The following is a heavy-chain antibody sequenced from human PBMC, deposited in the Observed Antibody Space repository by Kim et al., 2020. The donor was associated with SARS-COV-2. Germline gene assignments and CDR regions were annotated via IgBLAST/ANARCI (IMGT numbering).Heavy chain of an antibody. J-gene: IGHJ4*02. CDR1: GYTFTAYA. V-gene: IGHV1-3*01. Sequence: ASVKVSCKASGYTFTAYAIHWVRQAPGQRLEWMGWINGAIGNSEYSQKFQGRVTISRETSASTAYMELSSLRSEDTAVYYCAALNWKAPFDYWGQGTLVTVSS. CDR2: INGAIGNS. D-gene: IGHD1-20*01. CDR3: AALNWKAPFDY.